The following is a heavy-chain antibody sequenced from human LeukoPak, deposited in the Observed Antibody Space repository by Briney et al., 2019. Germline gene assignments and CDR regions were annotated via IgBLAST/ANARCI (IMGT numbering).Heavy chain of an antibody. CDR3: ARYNYDFWSGYSKWFDP. V-gene: IGHV4-61*02. CDR2: IYTSGST. CDR1: GGSISSGSYY. D-gene: IGHD3-3*01. Sequence: SQTLSLTCTVSGGSISSGSYYWSWIRQPPGKGLEWIGRIYTSGSTNYNPSLKSRVTISVDTSKNQFSLKLSSVTAADTAVYYCARYNYDFWSGYSKWFDPWGQGTLVTVSS. J-gene: IGHJ5*02.